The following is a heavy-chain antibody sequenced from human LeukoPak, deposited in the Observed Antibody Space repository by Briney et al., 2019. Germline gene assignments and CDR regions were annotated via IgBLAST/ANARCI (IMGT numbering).Heavy chain of an antibody. CDR1: GYTVTSYG. D-gene: IGHD3-22*01. V-gene: IGHV1-18*01. CDR2: ISAYNGNI. Sequence: ASVKVSCKASGYTVTSYGISWVRQAPGQGLEWRGWISAYNGNINYAKKLQGRVIMTTDTSTSPAYMELRRLRSDATDVYYCARDWNYYDSSGYYYLVDFQDYWGQGTLVTVSS. J-gene: IGHJ4*02. CDR3: ARDWNYYDSSGYYYLVDFQDY.